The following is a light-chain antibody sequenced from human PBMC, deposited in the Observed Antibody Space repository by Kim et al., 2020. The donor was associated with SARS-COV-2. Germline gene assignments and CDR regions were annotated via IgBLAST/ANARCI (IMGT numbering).Light chain of an antibody. J-gene: IGKJ2*01. Sequence: DIRMTQSPSSLSASVGDRVTITCRASRDIRNDLSWFQQKPGKAPKRLISVASTLQSGVPSRFSGSGSETEFTLTISSLQPEDFATYYCLQYYAFPRTFGQGTKLEI. CDR1: RDIRND. CDR2: VAS. V-gene: IGKV1-17*01. CDR3: LQYYAFPRT.